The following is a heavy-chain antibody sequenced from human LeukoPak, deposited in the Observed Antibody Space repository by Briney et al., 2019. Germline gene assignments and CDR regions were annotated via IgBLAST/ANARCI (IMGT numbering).Heavy chain of an antibody. J-gene: IGHJ4*02. CDR1: GGSISSSSYY. CDR2: IYYSGST. CDR3: ARGIAGDGPYYFDY. V-gene: IGHV4-39*07. Sequence: PSETLSLTCTVSGGSISSSSYYWGWIRQPPGKGLEWIGSIYYSGSTYYNPSLKSRVTISVDTSKNQFSLKLSSVTAADTAVCYCARGIAGDGPYYFDYWGQGTLVTVSS. D-gene: IGHD7-27*01.